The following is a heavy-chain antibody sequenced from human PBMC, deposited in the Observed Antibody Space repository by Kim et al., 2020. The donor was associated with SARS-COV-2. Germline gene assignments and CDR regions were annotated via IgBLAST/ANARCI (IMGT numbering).Heavy chain of an antibody. V-gene: IGHV1-18*04. J-gene: IGHJ6*02. CDR2: MSANSGHT. D-gene: IGHD1-26*01. Sequence: ASVKVSCKASGYTFTTYGISWVRQAPGQGLEWMGWMSANSGHTNYAQKLQGRVTMTTDTSTSTAYMELRRLRSDDTAVYYCARKTVGASTYKYYYGMDVWGQGTTVTVSS. CDR3: ARKTVGASTYKYYYGMDV. CDR1: GYTFTTYG.